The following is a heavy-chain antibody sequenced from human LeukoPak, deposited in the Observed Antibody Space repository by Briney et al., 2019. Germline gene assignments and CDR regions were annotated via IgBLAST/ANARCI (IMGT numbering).Heavy chain of an antibody. V-gene: IGHV4-39*01. CDR2: IYYSGST. Sequence: SETLSLTCTVSGGSISSSSDYWGWIRQPPGKGLEWIASIYYSGSTYYNPSLKSRVTISVDTSKNQFSLKLSSVTAADTAVYYCARQKSPHFIDYWGQGTPVTVS. CDR1: GGSISSSSDY. CDR3: ARQKSPHFIDY. J-gene: IGHJ4*02. D-gene: IGHD2/OR15-2a*01.